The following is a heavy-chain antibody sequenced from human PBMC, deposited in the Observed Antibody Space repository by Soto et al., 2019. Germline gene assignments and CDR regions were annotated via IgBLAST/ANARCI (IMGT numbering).Heavy chain of an antibody. CDR1: GYTFTSYG. V-gene: IGHV1-18*01. CDR2: ISAYTGNT. D-gene: IGHD6-6*01. CDR3: GATQLRDYYYYMDV. J-gene: IGHJ6*03. Sequence: QVQLVQSGAEVKKPGASVKVSCKASGYTFTSYGISWVRQAPGQGLEWMGWISAYTGNTNYAQKLQGRVTKTTDTSTSTAYMELRSLRSDDTAVYYCGATQLRDYYYYMDVWGKGTTVTVSS.